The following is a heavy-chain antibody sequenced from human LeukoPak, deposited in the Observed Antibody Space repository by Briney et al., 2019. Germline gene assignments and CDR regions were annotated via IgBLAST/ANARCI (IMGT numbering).Heavy chain of an antibody. CDR3: ARKAYGLDV. V-gene: IGHV3-7*03. J-gene: IGHJ6*04. Sequence: TGGSLRLSCAPSGFTLSSYWMSWVRQAPGKGLEWVANIKQDGSEKYYVDSVKGRFTISRDNAKNSLYLQMNSLRAEDTAVYYCARKAYGLDVWGKGTTVTVSS. CDR1: GFTLSSYW. CDR2: IKQDGSEK.